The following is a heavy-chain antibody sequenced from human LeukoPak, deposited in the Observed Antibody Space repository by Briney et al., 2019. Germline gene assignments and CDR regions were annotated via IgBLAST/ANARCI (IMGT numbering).Heavy chain of an antibody. CDR3: ARDEGGFSARMIPRGDAFDI. CDR1: GFTVSSNY. J-gene: IGHJ3*02. Sequence: PGGSLRLSCAASGFTVSSNYMSWVRQAPGKGLEWVSVIYSGGSTYYADSVKGRFTISRDNSKNTLYLQMNSLRAEDTAVYYCARDEGGFSARMIPRGDAFDIWGQGTMVTVSS. D-gene: IGHD3-16*01. V-gene: IGHV3-66*01. CDR2: IYSGGST.